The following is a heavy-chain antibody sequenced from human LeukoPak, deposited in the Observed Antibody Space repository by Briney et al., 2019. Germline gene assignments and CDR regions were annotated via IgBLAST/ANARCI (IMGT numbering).Heavy chain of an antibody. Sequence: PGGSLRLSCAASGFTFSTCAINWVRQAPGKGLEWVSAISGSGSKTFYADSVKGRFTISRDNPKNTLYLQMNSLRPEDTAVYYCVKEPRGYSFSFDIWGQGTMVTASS. V-gene: IGHV3-23*01. CDR2: ISGSGSKT. J-gene: IGHJ3*02. CDR1: GFTFSTCA. CDR3: VKEPRGYSFSFDI. D-gene: IGHD5-18*01.